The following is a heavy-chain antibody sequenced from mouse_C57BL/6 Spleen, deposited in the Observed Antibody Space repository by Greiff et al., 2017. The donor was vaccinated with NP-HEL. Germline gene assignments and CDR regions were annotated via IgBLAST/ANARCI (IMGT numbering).Heavy chain of an antibody. V-gene: IGHV5-4*01. CDR1: GFTFSSYA. CDR3: ARDYYGSSYWYFDV. Sequence: DVKLVESGGGLVKPGGSLKLSCAASGFTFSSYAMSWVRQTPEQRLEWVATISDGGSYTYYPDNVKGRFTISRDNAKNNLYLQMSHLKSEDTAMYYCARDYYGSSYWYFDVWGTGTTVTVSS. D-gene: IGHD1-1*01. J-gene: IGHJ1*03. CDR2: ISDGGSYT.